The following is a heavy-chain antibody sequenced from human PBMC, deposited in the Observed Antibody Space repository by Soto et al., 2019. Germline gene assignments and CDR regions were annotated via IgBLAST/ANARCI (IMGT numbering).Heavy chain of an antibody. J-gene: IGHJ6*02. CDR1: GGTFSSYA. Sequence: QVQLVQSGAEVKKPGSSVKVSCKASGGTFSSYAISWVRQAPGQGREWMGGFITMFNRPHSARKFQGRVTITADESTSTAYMDLSSLRSEDTSVYYCARGQFHHVSNYYYALDVWGQGTTVTVSS. V-gene: IGHV1-69*01. CDR3: ARGQFHHVSNYYYALDV. CDR2: FITMFNRP.